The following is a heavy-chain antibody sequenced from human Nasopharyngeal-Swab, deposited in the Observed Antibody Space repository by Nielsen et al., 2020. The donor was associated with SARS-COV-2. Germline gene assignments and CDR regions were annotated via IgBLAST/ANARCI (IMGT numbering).Heavy chain of an antibody. CDR1: GGSFSGYY. CDR2: INHSGST. V-gene: IGHV4-34*01. D-gene: IGHD6-13*01. Sequence: GSLRLSCAVYGGSFSGYYWSWIRQPPGKGLEWIGEINHSGSTNYNPSLKSRVTISVDTSKNQFSLKLSSVTAADTAVYYCARAGIAAAGYYYYGMDVWGQGTTVTVSS. CDR3: ARAGIAAAGYYYYGMDV. J-gene: IGHJ6*02.